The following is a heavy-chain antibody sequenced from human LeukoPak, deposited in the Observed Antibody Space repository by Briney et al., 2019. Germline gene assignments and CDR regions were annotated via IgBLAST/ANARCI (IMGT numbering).Heavy chain of an antibody. CDR2: ISSSSSYI. V-gene: IGHV3-21*01. Sequence: GGSLRLSCAASGFTFSSYSMNWVRQAPGKGLEWVSSISSSSSYIYYADSVKGRFTISRDNAKNSLYLQMNSLRAEDTAVYYCARDVDYANPRHDYWGQGTLVTVSS. D-gene: IGHD4/OR15-4a*01. CDR3: ARDVDYANPRHDY. CDR1: GFTFSSYS. J-gene: IGHJ4*02.